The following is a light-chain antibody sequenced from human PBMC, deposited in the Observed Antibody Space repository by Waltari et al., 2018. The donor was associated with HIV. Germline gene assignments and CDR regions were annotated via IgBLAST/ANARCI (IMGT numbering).Light chain of an antibody. CDR3: QRCYTTPWT. J-gene: IGKJ1*01. CDR1: QSENC. V-gene: IGKV4-1*01. Sequence: DIVLTQSPDSLAVSLGERSTIHGKSSQSENCLVWYQQKPGQPPRLLIDREFNREVGVPDRFSGSGSGTDFTLTISSLQAEDVAVYYCQRCYTTPWTFGQGTRVEIK. CDR2: REF.